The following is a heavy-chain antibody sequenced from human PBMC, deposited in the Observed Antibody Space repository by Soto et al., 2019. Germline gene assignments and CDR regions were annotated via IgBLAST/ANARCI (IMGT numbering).Heavy chain of an antibody. CDR3: ARASHYYDSSGSYAV. Sequence: ASVKVSCKASGYTFTSYYMHWVRQAPGQGLERMGIINPSGGSTSYAQKFQGRVTMTRDTSTSTVYMELSSLRSEDTAVYYCARASHYYDSSGSYAVWGQGTTVTVSS. V-gene: IGHV1-46*01. CDR1: GYTFTSYY. J-gene: IGHJ6*02. D-gene: IGHD3-22*01. CDR2: INPSGGST.